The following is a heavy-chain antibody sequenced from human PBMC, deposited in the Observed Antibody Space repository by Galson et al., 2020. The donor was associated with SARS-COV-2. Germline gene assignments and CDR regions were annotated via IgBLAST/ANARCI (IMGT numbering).Heavy chain of an antibody. J-gene: IGHJ4*02. CDR3: ARNGRRPGY. CDR1: GCTFIDNS. V-gene: IGHV1-2*02. Sequence: ASVTVSCKASGCTFIDNSLVWVRQAPGQGLDWMGWINPKSGDTNYAQTFQGRVTLTRDTSIGTAHMEPSGLTSDGTAVYYCARNGRRPGYWGQGTLVTVSS. D-gene: IGHD1-1*01. CDR2: INPKSGDT.